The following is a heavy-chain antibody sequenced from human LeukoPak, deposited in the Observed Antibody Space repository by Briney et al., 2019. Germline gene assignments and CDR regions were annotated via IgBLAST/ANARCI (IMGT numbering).Heavy chain of an antibody. CDR1: GYTFTGYH. CDR3: VKGWDSSGYYAFDI. Sequence: ASVKVSCKASGYTFTGYHIHWVRQAPGQGPEWMAWINPNSGGTKYAQKFQGRVTMTRDTSISTAYMEMSRLTSDDTAVYYCVKGWDSSGYYAFDIWGQGTMVTVSS. CDR2: INPNSGGT. J-gene: IGHJ3*02. V-gene: IGHV1-2*02. D-gene: IGHD3-22*01.